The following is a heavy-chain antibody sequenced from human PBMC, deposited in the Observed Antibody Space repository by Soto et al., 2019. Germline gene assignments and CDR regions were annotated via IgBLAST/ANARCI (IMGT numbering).Heavy chain of an antibody. CDR1: RFTFSSYE. J-gene: IGHJ4*02. Sequence: EVQLVESGGGLVQPGGSLRLSCAASRFTFSSYEKNWVRQAPGKGLEWVSYISSSGSTIYYADSVKGRFTISRDNANNSLFLQINSLRAEDTAVYDCARLVRLDYWGQGTLVTVSS. D-gene: IGHD1-26*01. V-gene: IGHV3-48*03. CDR2: ISSSGSTI. CDR3: ARLVRLDY.